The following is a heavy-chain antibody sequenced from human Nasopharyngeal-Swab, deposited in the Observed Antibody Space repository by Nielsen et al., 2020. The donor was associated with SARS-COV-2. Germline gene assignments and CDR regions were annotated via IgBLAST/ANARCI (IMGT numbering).Heavy chain of an antibody. CDR2: IYSGGGT. CDR1: GFTVSSNY. D-gene: IGHD2/OR15-2a*01. J-gene: IGHJ5*02. CDR3: ARPEYDP. Sequence: GESLKISCAASGFTVSSNYMSWVRQAPGKGPEWVSVIYSGGGTRYADSVRGRFTISRDNSKNTLYLQMNSLRAEDTAVYYCARPEYDPWGQGTLVTVSS. V-gene: IGHV3-66*04.